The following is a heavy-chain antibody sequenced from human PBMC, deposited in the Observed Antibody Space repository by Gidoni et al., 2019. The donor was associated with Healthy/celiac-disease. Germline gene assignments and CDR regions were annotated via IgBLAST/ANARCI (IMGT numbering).Heavy chain of an antibody. D-gene: IGHD2-15*01. CDR2: IYPGDSDT. CDR3: ARQVTCSGGSCYGEVYFDY. CDR1: GYSFTRYW. V-gene: IGHV5-51*01. Sequence: EVQLVQSGAEVKKPGESLKISCKGSGYSFTRYWIGWVRQMPGKGLEWMGIIYPGDSDTRYSPSFQGQVTISADKSISTAYLQWSSLKASDTAMYYCARQVTCSGGSCYGEVYFDYWGQGTLVTVSS. J-gene: IGHJ4*02.